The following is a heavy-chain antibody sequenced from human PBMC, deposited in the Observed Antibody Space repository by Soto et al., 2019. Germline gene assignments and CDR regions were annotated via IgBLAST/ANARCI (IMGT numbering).Heavy chain of an antibody. D-gene: IGHD6-6*01. V-gene: IGHV4-30-2*01. CDR3: AGGIAARPLGY. Sequence: QLQLQESGSGLVKPSQTLSLTCAVSGGSISSGGYSWSWIRQPPGKGLEWIGYIYHSGSTYYNPSLKIRVTLSVDRSKDQFSLKLSSVTAADTAVYYCAGGIAARPLGYWGQGTLVTVSA. CDR2: IYHSGST. CDR1: GGSISSGGYS. J-gene: IGHJ4*02.